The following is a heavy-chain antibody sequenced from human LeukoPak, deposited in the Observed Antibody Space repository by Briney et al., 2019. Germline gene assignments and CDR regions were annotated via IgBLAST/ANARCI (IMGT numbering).Heavy chain of an antibody. CDR1: GFTFSTYV. D-gene: IGHD4-23*01. CDR3: ARRRPPYGGNFDAFDI. Sequence: GGSLRLSCAASGFTFSTYVMHWVRQAPGKGLEWVADISYDGSNKYYADSVKGRFTISRDNSKNTLYLQMKTLRAEDTAVYYCARRRPPYGGNFDAFDIWGQGTTVTVSS. CDR2: ISYDGSNK. J-gene: IGHJ3*02. V-gene: IGHV3-30-3*01.